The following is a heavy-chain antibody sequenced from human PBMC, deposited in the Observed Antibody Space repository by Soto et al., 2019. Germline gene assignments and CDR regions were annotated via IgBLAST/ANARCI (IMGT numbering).Heavy chain of an antibody. CDR1: GGTFSSYA. CDR3: AKYYGSGRDPWFDP. V-gene: IGHV1-69*12. J-gene: IGHJ5*02. CDR2: IIPIFGTA. D-gene: IGHD3-10*01. Sequence: QVQLVQSGAEVKKPGSSVKVSCKASGGTFSSYAISWVRQAPGQGLEWMGGIIPIFGTANYAQKFQGRVTITADESTSTAYMELSILRSGDTAVYYCAKYYGSGRDPWFDPWGQGTLVTVSS.